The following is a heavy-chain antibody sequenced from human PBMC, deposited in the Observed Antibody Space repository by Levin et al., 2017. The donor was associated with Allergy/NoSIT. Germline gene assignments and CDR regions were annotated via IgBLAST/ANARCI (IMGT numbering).Heavy chain of an antibody. J-gene: IGHJ2*01. V-gene: IGHV7-4-1*02. D-gene: IGHD3-3*01. CDR2: INTNTGNP. Sequence: GESLKISCKASGYTFTSYAMNWVRQAPGQGLEWMGWINTNTGNPTYAQGFTGRFVFSLDTSVSTAYLQISSLKAEDTAVYYCARDFWSGSRYFDLWGRGTLVTVSS. CDR1: GYTFTSYA. CDR3: ARDFWSGSRYFDL.